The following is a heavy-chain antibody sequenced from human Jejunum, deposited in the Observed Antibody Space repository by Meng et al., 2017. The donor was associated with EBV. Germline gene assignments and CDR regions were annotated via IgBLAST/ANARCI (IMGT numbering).Heavy chain of an antibody. CDR3: ARLTDY. CDR2: ITGNGGNT. J-gene: IGHJ4*02. V-gene: IGHV3-23*04. CDR1: GFTFNNYA. Sequence: EVQLVESGGNLVQPGGSLRLSCVASGFTFNNYAMSWVRQAPGKELEWVSAITGNGGNTYYADSVKGRFTISRDNSKNTVYLQMNSLRAEDTAVYYCARLTDYWGQGTLVTVSS. D-gene: IGHD3-9*01.